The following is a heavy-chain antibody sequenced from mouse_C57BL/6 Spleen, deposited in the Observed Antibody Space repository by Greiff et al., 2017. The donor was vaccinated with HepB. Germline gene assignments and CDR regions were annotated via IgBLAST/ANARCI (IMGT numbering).Heavy chain of an antibody. Sequence: VQLQQSGAELVKPGASVKLSCKASGYTFTSYWMHWVKQRPGQGLEWIGMIHPNSGSTNYNEKFKSKATLTVDKSSSTAYMQLSSLTSEDSAVYYCASNYGNYWYFDVWGTGTTVTVSS. J-gene: IGHJ1*03. D-gene: IGHD2-1*01. V-gene: IGHV1-64*01. CDR3: ASNYGNYWYFDV. CDR1: GYTFTSYW. CDR2: IHPNSGST.